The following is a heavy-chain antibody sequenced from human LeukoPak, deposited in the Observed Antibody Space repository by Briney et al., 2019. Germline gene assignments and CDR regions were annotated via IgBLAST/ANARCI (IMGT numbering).Heavy chain of an antibody. V-gene: IGHV4-38-2*02. Sequence: PSETLSLTCTVSGYSISSAYFWGWIRQPPGKGLEWIGSIYHSGSTYYNPSLKSRVTISVDTSKNHFSLKLSSVTAADTAVYYCASCLRFGELEFDPWGQGTLVTVSS. J-gene: IGHJ5*02. CDR1: GYSISSAYF. CDR2: IYHSGST. D-gene: IGHD3-10*01. CDR3: ASCLRFGELEFDP.